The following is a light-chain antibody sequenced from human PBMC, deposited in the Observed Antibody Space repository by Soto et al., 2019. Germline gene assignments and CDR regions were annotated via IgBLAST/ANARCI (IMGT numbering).Light chain of an antibody. Sequence: DIQMTQSPSTLSGSVGDRVTITCRASQTISSWLAWYQQKPGKAPKLLIYDASSLESGVPSRFSGSGSGTEFTLTISSLQPDDFATYYCLQYNSYSTFGQGTKVDIK. CDR1: QTISSW. J-gene: IGKJ1*01. CDR3: LQYNSYST. V-gene: IGKV1-5*01. CDR2: DAS.